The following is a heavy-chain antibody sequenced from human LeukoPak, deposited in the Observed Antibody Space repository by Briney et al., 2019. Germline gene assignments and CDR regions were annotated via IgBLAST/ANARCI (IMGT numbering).Heavy chain of an antibody. J-gene: IGHJ4*02. D-gene: IGHD6-6*01. Sequence: GGSLRLSWAASGFTFSDYNMNWVRQAPGKGLDWVSSITSSSSYMYYTDSVKGRFTISRDNAGNSLYLQMNSLRAEDTAVYYCARGGSSSPVISVHWGQGTLVTVSS. CDR2: ITSSSSYM. V-gene: IGHV3-21*01. CDR3: ARGGSSSPVISVH. CDR1: GFTFSDYN.